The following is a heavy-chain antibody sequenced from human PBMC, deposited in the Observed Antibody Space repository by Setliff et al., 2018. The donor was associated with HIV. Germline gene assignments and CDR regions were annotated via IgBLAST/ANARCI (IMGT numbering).Heavy chain of an antibody. CDR2: IYHSGST. CDR3: ARLDVDIAMAPDY. CDR1: GGSISSGSYY. Sequence: SETLSLTCTVSGGSISSGSYYWGWIRQPPGKGLEWMGSIYHSGSTYYTPSLNSRVTTSVDTSKNQFSLKLSSVTAADTAVYYCARLDVDIAMAPDYWGQGMLVTVSS. J-gene: IGHJ4*02. D-gene: IGHD5-18*01. V-gene: IGHV4-39*07.